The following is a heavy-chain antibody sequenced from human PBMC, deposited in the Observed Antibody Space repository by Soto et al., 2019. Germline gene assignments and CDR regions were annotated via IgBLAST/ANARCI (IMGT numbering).Heavy chain of an antibody. V-gene: IGHV4-30-2*01. CDR1: GGSISSGGYS. CDR3: ARGVNSGSYYGDYFDY. Sequence: SETLSLTCAVSGGSISSGGYSWSWIRQPPGKGLEWIGYIYHSGSTYYNPSLKSRVTISVDRSKNQFSLKLSSATAADTAVYYCARGVNSGSYYGDYFDYWGQGTLVTVSS. D-gene: IGHD1-26*01. CDR2: IYHSGST. J-gene: IGHJ4*02.